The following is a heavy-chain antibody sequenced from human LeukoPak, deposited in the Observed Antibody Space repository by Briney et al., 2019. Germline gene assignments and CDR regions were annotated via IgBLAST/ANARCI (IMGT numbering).Heavy chain of an antibody. Sequence: SETLSLTCAVYGGSFSGYHWTWIRQSPGKGLECIADINPSGSTYYNPSLKSRLTISVDTSKNQFSLKLRSVTAADTAVYYCARGRHDITMIVVVMTSVSYYLDVWGKGTTVTVS. CDR3: ARGRHDITMIVVVMTSVSYYLDV. D-gene: IGHD3-22*01. V-gene: IGHV4-34*01. J-gene: IGHJ6*03. CDR2: INPSGST. CDR1: GGSFSGYH.